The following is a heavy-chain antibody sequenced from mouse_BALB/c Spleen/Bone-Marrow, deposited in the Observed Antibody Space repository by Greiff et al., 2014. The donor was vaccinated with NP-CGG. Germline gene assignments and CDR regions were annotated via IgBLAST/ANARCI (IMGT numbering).Heavy chain of an antibody. CDR2: IDPANGNT. CDR1: GFYIKDTY. D-gene: IGHD1-1*01. Sequence: VQLQQSGAELVKPGASVKLSCTAFGFYIKDTYMHWGKQRPEQGLEGIGRIDPANGNTKYDPKFQGKATITADTSSNTAYLQLSSLTSEDTAVYYCAIYYYGSSGFAYWGQGTLVTVSA. V-gene: IGHV14-3*02. CDR3: AIYYYGSSGFAY. J-gene: IGHJ3*01.